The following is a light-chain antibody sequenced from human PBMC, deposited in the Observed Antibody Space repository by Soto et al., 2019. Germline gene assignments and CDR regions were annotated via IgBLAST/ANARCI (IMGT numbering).Light chain of an antibody. CDR1: QNILYSSNNKNY. J-gene: IGKJ3*01. V-gene: IGKV4-1*01. CDR3: QQYYTVPVT. CDR2: WAS. Sequence: DIVMTQSPDSLAVSLGERATINCSSSQNILYSSNNKNYLAWYQQKPGQPPKLLIYWASTRESGVPDRFSGSGSGTDFTLAISSLQAEDVAVYYCQQYYTVPVTFGPGTRWIS.